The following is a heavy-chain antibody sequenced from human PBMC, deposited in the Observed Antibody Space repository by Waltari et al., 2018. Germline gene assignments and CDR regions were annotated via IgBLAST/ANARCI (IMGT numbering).Heavy chain of an antibody. Sequence: QVHLVQSGAEVKRPGASVNVSFRASGYAFTRYDINWVRQAPGQGLEWMGWITPNSGVTGLAEKFQGRLSLTRDIALNTAYLELNSLRSEDTAVYFCARYGEVPLDHWGQGTLVTVSS. J-gene: IGHJ4*02. V-gene: IGHV1-8*03. D-gene: IGHD3-16*01. CDR2: ITPNSGVT. CDR1: GYAFTRYD. CDR3: ARYGEVPLDH.